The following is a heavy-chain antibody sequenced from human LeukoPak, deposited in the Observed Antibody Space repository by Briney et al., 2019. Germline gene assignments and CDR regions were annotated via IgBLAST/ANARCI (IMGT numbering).Heavy chain of an antibody. D-gene: IGHD6-19*01. CDR3: ARQWLPSYNWFDP. J-gene: IGHJ5*02. Sequence: ASVKVSCKASGGTFSSYAISWVRQAPGQGLEWMGWISAYNGNTNYAQKLQGRVTMTTDTSTSTAYMELRSLRSDDTAVYYCARQWLPSYNWFDPWGQGTLVTVSS. CDR1: GGTFSSYA. CDR2: ISAYNGNT. V-gene: IGHV1-18*01.